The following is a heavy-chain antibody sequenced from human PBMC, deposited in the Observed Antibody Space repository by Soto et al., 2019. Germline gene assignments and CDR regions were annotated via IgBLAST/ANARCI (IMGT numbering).Heavy chain of an antibody. V-gene: IGHV4-4*02. CDR3: ARNRYGGYDFDF. J-gene: IGHJ4*02. CDR2: VSHSGST. Sequence: QVQLQESGPGLVKPSGTLSLTCAVSSGSITSSNWWSWVRQPPGKGLEWIGEVSHSGSTNYIPSLKSRVTISVDKSTNQFSLRLNSVTAADTAVYYCARNRYGGYDFDFWGQGTLVTVSS. D-gene: IGHD5-12*01. CDR1: SGSITSSNW.